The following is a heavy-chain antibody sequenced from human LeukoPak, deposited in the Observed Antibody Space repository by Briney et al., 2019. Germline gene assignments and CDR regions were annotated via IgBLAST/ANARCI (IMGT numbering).Heavy chain of an antibody. CDR1: GGSMSSYY. J-gene: IGHJ1*01. D-gene: IGHD6-19*01. V-gene: IGHV4-59*01. CDR2: ISYRGIT. CDR3: ARGNSDWYWYFQL. Sequence: PSEALSLTCTVSGGSMSSYYWSWIRQPPGKGLEWIGYISYRGITNYTPSLKSRVTISVDTSKNQFSLKLSSVTAADTAVYYCARGNSDWYWYFQLWGQGTLVTVS.